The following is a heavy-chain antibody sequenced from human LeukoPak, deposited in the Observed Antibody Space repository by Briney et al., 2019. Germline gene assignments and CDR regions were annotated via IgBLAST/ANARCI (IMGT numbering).Heavy chain of an antibody. CDR1: GFTFSSYA. V-gene: IGHV3-23*01. J-gene: IGHJ1*01. D-gene: IGHD3-10*01. CDR2: ISGSGGST. Sequence: PGGSLRLSCAASGFTFSSYAMSWVRQAPGKGLEWVSAISGSGGSTYYADSVKGRFTISRDNSKNTLYLQMNSLRAEDTAVYYCAKDYRLLWYGELSRAEYCQHWGQGTLDTVSS. CDR3: AKDYRLLWYGELSRAEYCQH.